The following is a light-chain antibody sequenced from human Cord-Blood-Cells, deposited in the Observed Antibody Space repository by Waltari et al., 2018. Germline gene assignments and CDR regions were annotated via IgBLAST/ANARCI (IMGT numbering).Light chain of an antibody. CDR1: SSDVGSYNL. CDR2: EGS. CDR3: CSYAGSSTWV. Sequence: QSALTQPASVSGSPGQSITISCTGTSSDVGSYNLFSWYQQHPGKAPKLSIYEGSKRLSGVSNRFPGSKSGNTASLTISGLQAEDEADYYCCSYAGSSTWVFGGGTKLTVL. V-gene: IGLV2-23*01. J-gene: IGLJ3*02.